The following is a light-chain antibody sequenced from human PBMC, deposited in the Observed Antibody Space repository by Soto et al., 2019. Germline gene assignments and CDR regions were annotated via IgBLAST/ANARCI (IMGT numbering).Light chain of an antibody. CDR1: NSDVGSYNL. CDR3: CSYAGSSTFVI. CDR2: EGS. Sequence: QSVLTQPASLSGSPGQSITIFCTGTNSDVGSYNLVSWYQQHPGKAPKLMIYEGSKRPSGVSNRFSGSKSGNTASLTISGLQAEDEADYYCCSYAGSSTFVIFGGGTQLTVL. J-gene: IGLJ2*01. V-gene: IGLV2-23*03.